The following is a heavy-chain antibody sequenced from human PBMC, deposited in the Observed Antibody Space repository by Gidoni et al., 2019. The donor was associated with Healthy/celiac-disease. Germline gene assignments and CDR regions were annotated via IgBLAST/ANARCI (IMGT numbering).Heavy chain of an antibody. V-gene: IGHV4-59*01. CDR3: ARVVPAAHGWFDP. J-gene: IGHJ5*02. CDR1: GGSISGYY. Sequence: QVQLQESGPGLVKPSATLSLTCTVSGGSISGYYLSWIRQPPGKGLEWIGYIYYSGSTNYNPSLKSRVTISVETSKNQFSLKLSSVTAADTAGYYCARVVPAAHGWFDPWGQGTLVTVSS. D-gene: IGHD2-2*01. CDR2: IYYSGST.